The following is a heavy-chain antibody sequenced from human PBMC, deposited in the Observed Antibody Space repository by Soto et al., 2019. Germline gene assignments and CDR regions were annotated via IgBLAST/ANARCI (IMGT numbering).Heavy chain of an antibody. V-gene: IGHV3-30-3*01. Sequence: GGSLRLSCAASGFTFSSYAMHWVRQAPGKGLEWVAVISYDGSNKYYADSVKGRFTISRDNSKNTLYLQMNSLRAEDTAVYYCARGLPEDIVVVVAASSWFYWGQGTLVTVSS. J-gene: IGHJ4*02. CDR1: GFTFSSYA. D-gene: IGHD2-15*01. CDR2: ISYDGSNK. CDR3: ARGLPEDIVVVVAASSWFY.